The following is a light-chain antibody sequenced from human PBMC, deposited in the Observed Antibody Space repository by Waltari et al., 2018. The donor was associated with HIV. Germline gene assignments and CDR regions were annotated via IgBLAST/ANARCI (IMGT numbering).Light chain of an antibody. J-gene: IGLJ2*01. CDR2: DDR. CDR3: AAWDENLSGRVV. Sequence: SYVLTQPPSVSVAPGQTARITCGGNNIAATKSVHWYRLNPGQAPVVVIYDDRDRPSGIPDRFSGSSSGDTATLTISRAEAGDEADYYCAAWDENLSGRVVFGGGTKLTVL. CDR1: NIAATKS. V-gene: IGLV3-21*02.